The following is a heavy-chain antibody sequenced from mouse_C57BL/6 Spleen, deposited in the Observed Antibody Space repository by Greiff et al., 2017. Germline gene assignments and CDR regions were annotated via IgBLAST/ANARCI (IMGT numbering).Heavy chain of an antibody. D-gene: IGHD2-3*01. Sequence: VQLQQSGPELVKPGASVKMSCKASGYTFTDYNMHWVKQSHGKSLEWIGYINPNNGGTSYNQKFKGKATLTVNKSSSTAYMELRSLTSEDSAVYYCARSIDGYYGVFAYWGQGTLVTVSA. J-gene: IGHJ3*01. CDR1: GYTFTDYN. CDR2: INPNNGGT. CDR3: ARSIDGYYGVFAY. V-gene: IGHV1-22*01.